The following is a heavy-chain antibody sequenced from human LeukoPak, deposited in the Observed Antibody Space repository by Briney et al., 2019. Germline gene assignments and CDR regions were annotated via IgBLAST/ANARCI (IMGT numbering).Heavy chain of an antibody. D-gene: IGHD3-10*01. J-gene: IGHJ4*02. V-gene: IGHV3-72*01. Sequence: GGSLRLSCAASGFDFSEHYMDWFRQAPGKGLEWVGRSRNKVNSYTTDYAASVKGRFTISRDDSKNSVYLQINSLKTEDTAVYYCVAMLRGVGYWGQGTLVTVSS. CDR2: SRNKVNSYTT. CDR3: VAMLRGVGY. CDR1: GFDFSEHY.